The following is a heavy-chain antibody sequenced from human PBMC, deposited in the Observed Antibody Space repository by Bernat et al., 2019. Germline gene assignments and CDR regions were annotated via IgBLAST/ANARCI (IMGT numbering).Heavy chain of an antibody. CDR3: ARDIVVVVAARSSGVFAFDI. J-gene: IGHJ3*02. CDR1: GYTFTSYG. D-gene: IGHD2-15*01. V-gene: IGHV1-18*01. Sequence: QVQLVQSGAEVKKPGASVKVSCKASGYTFTSYGISWVRQAPGQGLEWMGWISAYNGNTNYAQKLQGRVTMTTDTSTSTAYMELRSLRSDDTAVYYCARDIVVVVAARSSGVFAFDIWGQVTMVTVSS. CDR2: ISAYNGNT.